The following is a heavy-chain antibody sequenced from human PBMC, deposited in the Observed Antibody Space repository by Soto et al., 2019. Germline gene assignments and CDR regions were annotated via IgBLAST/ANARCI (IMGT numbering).Heavy chain of an antibody. CDR2: ISHDGGNK. CDR3: AKDWGIAVAAH. CDR1: GFTFSSTG. J-gene: IGHJ4*02. Sequence: QVQLVESGGGVVQPGGALRLSCAASGFTFSSTGMHWVRQAPGKGLEWVAVISHDGGNKYYGDSVKGRFTISRDNSKNTLYLQMSSVGADDTAVYYCAKDWGIAVAAHWGQGTLVTVSS. D-gene: IGHD6-19*01. V-gene: IGHV3-30*18.